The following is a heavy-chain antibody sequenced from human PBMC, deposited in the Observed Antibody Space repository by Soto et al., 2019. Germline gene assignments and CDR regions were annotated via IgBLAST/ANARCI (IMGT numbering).Heavy chain of an antibody. D-gene: IGHD2-2*02. J-gene: IGHJ6*02. CDR2: IIPIFGTA. V-gene: IGHV1-69*13. Sequence: GASVKVSCKASGGTFSSYAISWVRQAPGQGLEWMGGIIPIFGTANYAQKFQGRVTITADESTSTAYMELSSLRSEDTAMYYCARTSVVVPAAIQRSRNYYYYGMDVWGQGTTVTVSS. CDR1: GGTFSSYA. CDR3: ARTSVVVPAAIQRSRNYYYYGMDV.